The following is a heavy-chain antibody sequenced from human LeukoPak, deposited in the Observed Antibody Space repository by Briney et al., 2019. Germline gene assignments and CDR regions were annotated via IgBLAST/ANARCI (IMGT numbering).Heavy chain of an antibody. CDR1: GFTFSNYN. V-gene: IGHV3-21*04. CDR2: ISSSSSYI. D-gene: IGHD3-22*01. Sequence: GGSLRLACAASGFTFSNYNMNWVRQAPGKGLEWVSSISSSSSYIYYADSLKGRFTISRDNAKNSLYLQMNSLRAEDTAFYYCARVQQYDKFDYWGQGTLVTVSS. CDR3: ARVQQYDKFDY. J-gene: IGHJ4*02.